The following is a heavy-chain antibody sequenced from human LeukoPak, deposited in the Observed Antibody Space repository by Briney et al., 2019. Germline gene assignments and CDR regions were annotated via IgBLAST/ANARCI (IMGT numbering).Heavy chain of an antibody. CDR3: ARDPGYSSGFDAFDI. D-gene: IGHD6-19*01. CDR1: GGSVSSGSYY. V-gene: IGHV4-61*01. CDR2: IYYSGST. J-gene: IGHJ3*02. Sequence: SETLSLTCTVSGGSVSSGSYYWSWIRQPPGKGLEWVGYIYYSGSTNYNPSLKSRVTISVDTSKNQFSLKLSSVTAADTAVYYCARDPGYSSGFDAFDIWGQGTMVTVSS.